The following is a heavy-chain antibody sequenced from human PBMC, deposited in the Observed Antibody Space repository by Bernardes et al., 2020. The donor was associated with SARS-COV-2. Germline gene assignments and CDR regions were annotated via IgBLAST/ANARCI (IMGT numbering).Heavy chain of an antibody. CDR1: GFTFDDYA. J-gene: IGHJ6*02. CDR2: ISWNSGSI. D-gene: IGHD2-2*01. CDR3: ANMPDYYYYYGMDV. V-gene: IGHV3-9*01. Sequence: GGSLRLSCAASGFTFDDYAMHWVRQAPGKGLEWVSGISWNSGSIGYADSVKGRFTISRDNAKNSLYLQMNSLRAEDTALYYCANMPDYYYYYGMDVWGQGTTVTVYS.